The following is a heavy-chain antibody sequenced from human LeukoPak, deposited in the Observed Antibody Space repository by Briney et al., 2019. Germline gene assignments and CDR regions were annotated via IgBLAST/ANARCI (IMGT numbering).Heavy chain of an antibody. Sequence: GSLRLSCAASGFTFSSYSMNWVRQAPGKGLEWIGEINHSGSTNYNPSLKSRVTISVDTSKNQFSLKLSSVTAADTAVYYCARGGERRWSYGYSINYWGQGTLVTVSS. CDR3: ARGGERRWSYGYSINY. J-gene: IGHJ4*02. CDR2: INHSGST. CDR1: GFTFSSYS. D-gene: IGHD5-18*01. V-gene: IGHV4-34*01.